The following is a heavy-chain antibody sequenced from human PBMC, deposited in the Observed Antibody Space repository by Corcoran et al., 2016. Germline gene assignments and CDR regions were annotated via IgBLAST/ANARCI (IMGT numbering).Heavy chain of an antibody. CDR3: ARVVVSYDFWSGYYPSAVDY. J-gene: IGHJ4*02. V-gene: IGHV4-59*01. D-gene: IGHD3-3*01. CDR2: IYYSGST. CDR1: GGSISSYY. Sequence: QVQLQESGPGLVKPSETLSLTCTVSGGSISSYYWSWIRQPPGKGLGWIGYIYYSGSTNYNPSLKSRVTISVDTSKNQFSLKLSSVTAADTAVYYCARVVVSYDFWSGYYPSAVDYWGQGTLVTVSS.